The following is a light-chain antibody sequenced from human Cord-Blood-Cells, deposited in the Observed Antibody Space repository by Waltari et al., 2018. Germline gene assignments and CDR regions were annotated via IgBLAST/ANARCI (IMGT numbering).Light chain of an antibody. CDR2: EGT. CDR3: SSYAGSNKNV. Sequence: QSALTQPPSASGSPGQSVTISCPGTSSDVGGYNYVSWYQQHPGKAPKLMIYEGTKRPSGVPDRFSGSTSGNTASLTVSGLQAEDEADYYCSSYAGSNKNVFGTGTKVTVL. V-gene: IGLV2-8*01. J-gene: IGLJ1*01. CDR1: SSDVGGYNY.